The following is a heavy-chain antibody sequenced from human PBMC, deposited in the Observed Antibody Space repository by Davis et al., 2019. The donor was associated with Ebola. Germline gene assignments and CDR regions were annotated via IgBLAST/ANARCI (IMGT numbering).Heavy chain of an antibody. J-gene: IGHJ6*02. V-gene: IGHV1-69*06. Sequence: SVKVSCKASGGTFSSYAISWVRQAPGQGLEWMGGIIPIFGTANYAQKFQGRVTITADKSTSTAYMELSSLRSEDTAVYYCARGLYGDYDFGGSGYYYYGMDVWGQGTTVTVSS. D-gene: IGHD4-17*01. CDR2: IIPIFGTA. CDR3: ARGLYGDYDFGGSGYYYYGMDV. CDR1: GGTFSSYA.